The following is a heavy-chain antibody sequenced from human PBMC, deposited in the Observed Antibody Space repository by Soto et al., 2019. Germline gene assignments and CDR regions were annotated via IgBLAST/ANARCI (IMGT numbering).Heavy chain of an antibody. J-gene: IGHJ4*02. D-gene: IGHD6-19*01. V-gene: IGHV4-59*01. CDR3: ASTAHSSGWYSGGFDY. Sequence: SETLSLNCTGSGGSISSYYWSWIRQPPGKGLEWIGYIYYSGSTDYNPSLKTRVTISVDTSKNQFSLKLSSVTAADTAVYYCASTAHSSGWYSGGFDYWGQGTVVTVSS. CDR1: GGSISSYY. CDR2: IYYSGST.